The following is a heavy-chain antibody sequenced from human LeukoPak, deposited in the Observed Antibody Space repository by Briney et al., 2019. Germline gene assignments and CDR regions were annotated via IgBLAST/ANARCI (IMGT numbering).Heavy chain of an antibody. J-gene: IGHJ4*02. V-gene: IGHV3-33*06. Sequence: GGSLRLSCAASGFIFSSYGMHWVRQAPGKGLEWVAVIWYDGSNKYYADSVKGRFTISRDNSKNTLYLQMNSLRAEDTAVYYCAKEREYYGSGSPFDYWGQGTLVTVSS. CDR2: IWYDGSNK. D-gene: IGHD3-10*01. CDR3: AKEREYYGSGSPFDY. CDR1: GFIFSSYG.